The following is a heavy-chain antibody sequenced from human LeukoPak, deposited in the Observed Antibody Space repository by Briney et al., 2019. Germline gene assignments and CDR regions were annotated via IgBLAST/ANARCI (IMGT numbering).Heavy chain of an antibody. V-gene: IGHV3-11*04. CDR1: RFTFSDYY. Sequence: GGSLRLSCAASRFTFSDYYMSWIRQAPGKGLEWVSYISSSGSTIYYADSVKGRFTISRDNAKNSLYLQMNSLRAEDTAVYYCARILGERWLNNWFDPWGQGTLVTVSS. J-gene: IGHJ5*02. D-gene: IGHD5-24*01. CDR3: ARILGERWLNNWFDP. CDR2: ISSSGSTI.